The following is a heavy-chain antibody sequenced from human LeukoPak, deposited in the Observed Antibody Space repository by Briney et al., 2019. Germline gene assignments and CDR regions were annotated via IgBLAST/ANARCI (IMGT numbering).Heavy chain of an antibody. J-gene: IGHJ3*02. D-gene: IGHD6-13*01. CDR1: GYSISSGYY. CDR2: IYHSGST. CDR3: ARTSVGYSSSWYGQWEAFDI. V-gene: IGHV4-38-2*02. Sequence: TSETLSLTCTVSGYSISSGYYWGWIRQPPGKGLEWIGSIYHSGSTYYNPSLKSRVTISVDTSKNQFSLKLSSVTAADTAVYYCARTSVGYSSSWYGQWEAFDIWGQGTMVTVSS.